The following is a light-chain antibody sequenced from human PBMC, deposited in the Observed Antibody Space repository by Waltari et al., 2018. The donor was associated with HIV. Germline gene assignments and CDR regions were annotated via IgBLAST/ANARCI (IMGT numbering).Light chain of an antibody. J-gene: IGLJ2*01. CDR1: TSDVGTYNL. CDR2: EVS. Sequence: QSALTQPASVSGSPGQSITISCTGTTSDVGTYNLVSWYQQNPGKAPKFIIYEVSKRPSGFSNRFSASKSGNTASLTISGLQAEDEADYYCCSYAGSNSLVFGGGTKLTVL. CDR3: CSYAGSNSLV. V-gene: IGLV2-23*02.